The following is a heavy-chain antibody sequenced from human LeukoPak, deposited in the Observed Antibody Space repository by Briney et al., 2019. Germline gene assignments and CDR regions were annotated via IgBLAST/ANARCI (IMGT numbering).Heavy chain of an antibody. Sequence: PSETLSLTCTVSGCSVSSGSYYWRWIRQPPGKGLEWIGYIYYSGSTNYNPSLKRRVTISVDTSKNQFSLKLSSVTAADTAVYYCARGGFEMATESNNYYSYGMDVWGQGTTVTVSS. CDR3: ARGGFEMATESNNYYSYGMDV. CDR2: IYYSGST. CDR1: GCSVSSGSYY. D-gene: IGHD5-24*01. J-gene: IGHJ6*02. V-gene: IGHV4-61*01.